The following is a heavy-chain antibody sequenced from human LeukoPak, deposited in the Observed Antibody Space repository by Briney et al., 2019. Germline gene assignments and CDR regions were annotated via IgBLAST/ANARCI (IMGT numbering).Heavy chain of an antibody. CDR3: ARGYYFDTSGHPFDP. CDR2: INPSGGAA. D-gene: IGHD3-22*01. V-gene: IGHV1-46*01. CDR1: GYTFASYF. J-gene: IGHJ5*02. Sequence: ASVKVSCKASGYTFASYFMHWVRQAPGQGLEWMGIINPSGGAAIYAQKFQGRVTMTRDTSTSTVYMELSSLRSEDTAVYYCARGYYFDTSGHPFDPWGQGTLVTVSS.